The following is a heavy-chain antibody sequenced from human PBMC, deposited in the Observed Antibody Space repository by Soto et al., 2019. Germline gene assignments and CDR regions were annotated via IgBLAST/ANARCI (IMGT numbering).Heavy chain of an antibody. J-gene: IGHJ5*01. D-gene: IGHD1-1*01. CDR2: IYATGTT. CDR1: GASISGFY. CDR3: VRDGTKTLRDWFDS. V-gene: IGHV4-4*07. Sequence: PXETLSLPCTVSGASISGFYWSWIRKSAGKGLEWIGRIYATGTTDYNPSLKSRVMMSVDTSKKQFSLKLRSVTAADTAVYYCVRDGTKTLRDWFDSWGQGISVTVSS.